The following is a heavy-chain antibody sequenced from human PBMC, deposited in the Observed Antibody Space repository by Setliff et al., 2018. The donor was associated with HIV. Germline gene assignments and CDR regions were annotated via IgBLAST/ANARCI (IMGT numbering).Heavy chain of an antibody. V-gene: IGHV4-31*03. J-gene: IGHJ5*02. CDR1: GGSISSGGYF. D-gene: IGHD1-26*01. Sequence: SETLSLTCTVSGGSISSGGYFWSWIRQLPGKGLEWIGYIYYSGRTYYNPSLKSRLTISIDTSKSQFSLKLSSVTAADTAFYYCARLREGSTSLIDPWGQGTLVTVSS. CDR3: ARLREGSTSLIDP. CDR2: IYYSGRT.